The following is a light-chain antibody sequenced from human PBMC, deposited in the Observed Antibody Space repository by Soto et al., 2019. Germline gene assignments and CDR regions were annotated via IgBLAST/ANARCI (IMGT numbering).Light chain of an antibody. J-gene: IGKJ1*01. CDR1: QSVSIN. CDR2: GAS. Sequence: TVLTQSPGTLSVSPRERASLSCRASQSVSINLAWYQQKPGQAPRLLIYGASTRATGIPARFSGSGSGTEFTLSINSLQSEDFAVYYCQEYDNWPPEGTFGQGTKVEV. CDR3: QEYDNWPPEGT. V-gene: IGKV3-15*01.